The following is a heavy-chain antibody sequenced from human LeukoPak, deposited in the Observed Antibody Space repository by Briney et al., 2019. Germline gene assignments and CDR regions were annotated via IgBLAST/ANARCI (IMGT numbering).Heavy chain of an antibody. CDR3: AKGSGGGYSSGSAFAY. V-gene: IGHV3-33*06. D-gene: IGHD6-19*01. J-gene: IGHJ4*02. Sequence: GRSLRLSCAASGFTFSNHGMYWVRQAPGKGLEWVAIIWYDESKKYYGDSVKGRFTVSRDNSNNTLYLQMNSLRVEDTAVYYCAKGSGGGYSSGSAFAYWGQGTLVTVSS. CDR2: IWYDESKK. CDR1: GFTFSNHG.